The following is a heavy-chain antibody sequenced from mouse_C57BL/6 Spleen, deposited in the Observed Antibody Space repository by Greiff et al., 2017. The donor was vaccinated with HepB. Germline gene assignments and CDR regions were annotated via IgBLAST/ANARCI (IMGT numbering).Heavy chain of an antibody. CDR3: ARSDGYLDY. CDR2: IDPSDSYT. D-gene: IGHD2-3*01. V-gene: IGHV1-69*01. J-gene: IGHJ2*01. Sequence: QVQLQQPGAELVMPGASVKLSCKASGYTFTSYWMHWVKQRPGQGLEWIGEIDPSDSYTNYNQKFKGKSTLTVAKSSSTAYMQLSSLTSADSAVYYCARSDGYLDYWGQVTTLTVSS. CDR1: GYTFTSYW.